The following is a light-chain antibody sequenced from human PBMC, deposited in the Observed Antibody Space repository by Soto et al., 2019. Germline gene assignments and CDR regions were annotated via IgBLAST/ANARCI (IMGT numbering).Light chain of an antibody. V-gene: IGKV1-5*01. CDR1: QTISSW. CDR2: AAS. CDR3: QQTYSAPLT. J-gene: IGKJ4*01. Sequence: DIQMTQSPSTLSGSVGDRVTITCRASQTISSWLAWYQQKPGKAPNLLIYAASTLQGDAPSRFRGSGSGTDFTLSIHSLQPEDFAVYFCQQTYSAPLTFGGGTKVDIK.